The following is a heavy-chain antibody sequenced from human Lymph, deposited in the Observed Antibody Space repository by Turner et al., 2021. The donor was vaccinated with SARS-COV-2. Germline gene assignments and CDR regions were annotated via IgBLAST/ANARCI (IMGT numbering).Heavy chain of an antibody. Sequence: QVQLVQSGAEVKKPGASVKVSCKASGYTFTSYGISWVRQAPGQGLEWMGWISVYNGNTNYAQKLQGRVTMTTDTSTSTAYMELRSLRSDDTAVYYCARFTASIEVTGRDFDYWGQGTLVTVSS. CDR2: ISVYNGNT. CDR3: ARFTASIEVTGRDFDY. D-gene: IGHD6-19*01. J-gene: IGHJ4*02. CDR1: GYTFTSYG. V-gene: IGHV1-18*01.